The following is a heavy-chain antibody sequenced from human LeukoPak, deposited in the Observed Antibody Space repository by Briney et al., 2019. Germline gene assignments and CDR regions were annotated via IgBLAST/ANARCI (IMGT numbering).Heavy chain of an antibody. V-gene: IGHV4-59*11. D-gene: IGHD3-10*01. CDR3: ARDTSYTSGTCCNDYFDS. CDR2: ISHTGNT. Sequence: SETLSRTCTVSGGSLNNHYWSWVRQPPGKALEWIGYISHTGNTRSYPSLTRRGTISEDTSKNQFSPMLGSVTAADTAVYYCARDTSYTSGTCCNDYFDSWGQGTLVTVSS. CDR1: GGSLNNHY. J-gene: IGHJ4*02.